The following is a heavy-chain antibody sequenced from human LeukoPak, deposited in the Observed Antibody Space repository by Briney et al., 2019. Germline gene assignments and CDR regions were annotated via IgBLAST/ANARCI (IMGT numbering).Heavy chain of an antibody. Sequence: GGSLRLSCAASGFTFSSYSMNWVRQAPGKGLEWVSSISSSSSYIYYADSVKGRFTISRDNAKNSLYLQMNSLRAEDTAVYYCARDEDYYDSSGYYYKSPFDNWGQGTLVTVSS. D-gene: IGHD3-22*01. CDR2: ISSSSSYI. CDR3: ARDEDYYDSSGYYYKSPFDN. CDR1: GFTFSSYS. V-gene: IGHV3-21*01. J-gene: IGHJ4*02.